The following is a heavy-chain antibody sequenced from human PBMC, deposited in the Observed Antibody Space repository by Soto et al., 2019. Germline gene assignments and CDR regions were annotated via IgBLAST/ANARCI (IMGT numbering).Heavy chain of an antibody. V-gene: IGHV1-2*02. CDR3: ARPFCGSNSCHGWFAP. CDR2: INSDSGGT. J-gene: IGHJ5*02. Sequence: QVQLVQSGAEVKEPGASVKVSCKTSGYTFTDYYIYWVRQTPGQGLEWMGWINSDSGGTYYAQNFQGRVTMTRDKSISTAYVKLTRLTPDDTAVYYCARPFCGSNSCHGWFAPWGQGTLVTVSS. CDR1: GYTFTDYY. D-gene: IGHD2-2*01.